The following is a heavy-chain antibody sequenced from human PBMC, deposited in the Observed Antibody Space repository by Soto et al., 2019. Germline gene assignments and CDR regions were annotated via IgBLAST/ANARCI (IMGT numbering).Heavy chain of an antibody. CDR2: INHSGST. J-gene: IGHJ4*02. CDR1: GGSFSGYY. V-gene: IGHV4-34*01. Sequence: QVQLQQWGAGLLKPSETLSLTCAVYGGSFSGYYWTWIRQPPGTGLEWIGEINHSGSTNYNPSLKGRVTIGVDTSKNPFSLKLTSVTAAVTAVYYCARDKITGLFDYWGQGTLVTVSS. CDR3: ARDKITGLFDY. D-gene: IGHD2-8*02.